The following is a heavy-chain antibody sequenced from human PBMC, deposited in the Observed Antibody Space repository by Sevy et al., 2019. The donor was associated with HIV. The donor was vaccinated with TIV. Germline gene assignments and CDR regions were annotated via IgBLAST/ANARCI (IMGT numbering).Heavy chain of an antibody. CDR2: ISYDGSNK. Sequence: RGSLRLSCAASGFTFSSYAMHWVRQAPGKGLEWVAVISYDGSNKYYADSVKGRFTISRDNSKNTLYLQMNSLGTEDTAVYYCARDRGSGKNVFFDYWGQGTLVTVSS. CDR3: ARDRGSGKNVFFDY. CDR1: GFTFSSYA. V-gene: IGHV3-30-3*01. J-gene: IGHJ4*02. D-gene: IGHD3-10*01.